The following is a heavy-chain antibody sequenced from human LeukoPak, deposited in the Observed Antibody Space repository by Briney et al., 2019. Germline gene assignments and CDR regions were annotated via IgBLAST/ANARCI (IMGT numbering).Heavy chain of an antibody. D-gene: IGHD6-13*01. Sequence: GGSLRLSCAASGFTFSTYAMSWVRQAPGKGLEWVSTISGRGSSTYYADSVKGRFTISRDNSKNTLYLQMNSLRAEDTAVYYCARDAAAQQLVHYFDYWGQGTLVTVSS. CDR1: GFTFSTYA. J-gene: IGHJ4*02. CDR3: ARDAAAQQLVHYFDY. CDR2: ISGRGSST. V-gene: IGHV3-23*01.